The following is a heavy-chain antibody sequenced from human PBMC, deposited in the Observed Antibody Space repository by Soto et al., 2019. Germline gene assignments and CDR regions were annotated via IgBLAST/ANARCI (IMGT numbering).Heavy chain of an antibody. D-gene: IGHD3-22*01. CDR1: GGSFSDYY. V-gene: IGHV4-34*01. CDR3: ARGPWFSDTSSYCVTNYYYGLDV. J-gene: IGHJ6*02. Sequence: QVQLQQWGAGLLKPSETLSLTCVVYGGSFSDYYWSWIRQPPGKGLEWIGEINHSASTNYNPSLKSRVPMSVDTSHTHFSLKLGSMAAAATALYYCARGPWFSDTSSYCVTNYYYGLDVWGQGTTVTVSS. CDR2: INHSAST.